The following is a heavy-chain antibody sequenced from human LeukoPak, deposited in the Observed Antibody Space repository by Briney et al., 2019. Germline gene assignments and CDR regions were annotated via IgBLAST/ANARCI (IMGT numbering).Heavy chain of an antibody. J-gene: IGHJ3*02. Sequence: GGSLRLSCVASGFTFSSYWMSWVRQAPGKGLEWVANIKQDGSEKYYVDSVKGRFTISRDNAKNSLYLQMNSLRAEDTAVYYCARDFTGGATIFGAGNGLGVFDIWGQGTMVTVSS. D-gene: IGHD3-3*01. V-gene: IGHV3-7*01. CDR3: ARDFTGGATIFGAGNGLGVFDI. CDR2: IKQDGSEK. CDR1: GFTFSSYW.